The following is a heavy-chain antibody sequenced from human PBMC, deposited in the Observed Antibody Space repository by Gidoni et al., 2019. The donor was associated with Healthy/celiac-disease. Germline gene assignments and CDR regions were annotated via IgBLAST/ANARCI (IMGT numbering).Heavy chain of an antibody. CDR2: ISYDGSNK. V-gene: IGHV3-30*18. D-gene: IGHD3-3*01. CDR1: GFTFSSYG. CDR3: AKDLWGSVGYDFWSGHYYGMDV. J-gene: IGHJ6*02. Sequence: QVQLVESGGGVVQPGRSLRLSCAASGFTFSSYGMHWVRQAPGKGLEWVAVISYDGSNKYYADSVKGRFTISRDNSKNTLYLQMNSLRAEDTAVYYCAKDLWGSVGYDFWSGHYYGMDVWGQGTTVTVSS.